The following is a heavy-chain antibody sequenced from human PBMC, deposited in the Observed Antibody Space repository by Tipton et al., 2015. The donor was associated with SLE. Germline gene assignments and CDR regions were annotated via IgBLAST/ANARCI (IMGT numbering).Heavy chain of an antibody. D-gene: IGHD3-3*01. J-gene: IGHJ4*02. Sequence: TLSLTCTVSGGSIRSGYFWGWLRQHPEKGLEWIGYIDYSGNTYYNPSLKSRLTISMDTSKNQFSLDLRSVTAADTAMFYCASGTLEWSHEPDYWGQGTLVTVSS. V-gene: IGHV4-31*03. CDR2: IDYSGNT. CDR1: GGSIRSGYF. CDR3: ASGTLEWSHEPDY.